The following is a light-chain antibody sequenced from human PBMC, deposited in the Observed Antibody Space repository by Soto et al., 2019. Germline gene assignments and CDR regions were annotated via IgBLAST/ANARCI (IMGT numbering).Light chain of an antibody. CDR2: KAS. Sequence: DIQMTQSPSTLSASVGDRVTITCRASQSISTWLSWYQQKPGKAPKVLIYKASNLQSGVSSRFSGSGSGTEFTLTISSLQPDDFANSYCQDYNRWTFGQGTKVDIK. CDR3: QDYNRWT. J-gene: IGKJ1*01. V-gene: IGKV1-5*03. CDR1: QSISTW.